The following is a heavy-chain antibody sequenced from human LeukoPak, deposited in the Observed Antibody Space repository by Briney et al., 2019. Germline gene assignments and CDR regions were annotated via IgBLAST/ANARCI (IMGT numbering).Heavy chain of an antibody. CDR1: GGTFSSYA. V-gene: IGHV1-69*06. Sequence: SVKVSCKASGGTFSSYAISWVRQAPGQGLEWMGGIIPIFGTANYAQKFQGRVTITADKSTSTAYMELSSLRSEDTAVYYCARGPTNGQAFDYWGQGTLVSVSS. CDR2: IIPIFGTA. J-gene: IGHJ4*02. D-gene: IGHD2-8*01. CDR3: ARGPTNGQAFDY.